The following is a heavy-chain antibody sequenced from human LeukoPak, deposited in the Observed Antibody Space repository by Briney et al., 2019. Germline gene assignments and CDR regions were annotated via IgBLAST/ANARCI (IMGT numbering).Heavy chain of an antibody. CDR1: GFTFSSYG. D-gene: IGHD5-12*01. J-gene: IGHJ2*01. Sequence: GRSLRLSCAASGFTFSSYGMHWVRQAPGKGLEWVAVISYDGSNKYYADSVKSRFTISRDNSKNTLYLQMNSLRAEDTAVYYCAKQSRSGYSRGYFDLWGRGTLVTVSS. CDR2: ISYDGSNK. V-gene: IGHV3-30*18. CDR3: AKQSRSGYSRGYFDL.